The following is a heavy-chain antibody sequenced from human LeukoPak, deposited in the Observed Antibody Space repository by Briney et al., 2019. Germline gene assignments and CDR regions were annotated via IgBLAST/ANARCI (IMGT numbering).Heavy chain of an antibody. Sequence: SETLSLTCIVSGGSISSISSNNYHWGWIRQPPGKGLEWIGSIYYSGSTYYNPSLKSRVTISVDTSKNQFSLKLSSVTAADTAVYYCARQLGQQLSETLFDYWGQGTLVTVSS. CDR1: GGSISSISSNNYH. CDR2: IYYSGST. J-gene: IGHJ4*02. D-gene: IGHD6-13*01. CDR3: ARQLGQQLSETLFDY. V-gene: IGHV4-39*01.